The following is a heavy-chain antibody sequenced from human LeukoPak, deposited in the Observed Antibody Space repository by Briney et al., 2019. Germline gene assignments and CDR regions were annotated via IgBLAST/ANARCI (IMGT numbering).Heavy chain of an antibody. CDR1: GYTFTSYD. V-gene: IGHV1-8*01. CDR3: ARLTRSGWLYYYYYGMDV. D-gene: IGHD6-19*01. J-gene: IGHJ6*02. Sequence: ASVKVSCKASGYTFTSYDINWVRQATGQGLGWMGWMNPNSGNTGYAQKFQGRVTMTRNTSISTAYMELSSLRSEDTAVYYCARLTRSGWLYYYYYGMDVWGQGTTVTVSS. CDR2: MNPNSGNT.